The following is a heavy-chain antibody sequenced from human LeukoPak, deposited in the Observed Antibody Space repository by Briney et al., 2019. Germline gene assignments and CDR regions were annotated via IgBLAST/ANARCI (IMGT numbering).Heavy chain of an antibody. CDR1: GFTFSSYG. CDR3: ASDYYFDY. V-gene: IGHV3-30*02. J-gene: IGHJ4*02. Sequence: GGSLRLSCAASGFTFSSYGMHWVRQAAGKGLEWVAFIRYVGSNKYYADSVKGRFTISRDNSKNTLYLQMNSLRAEDTAVYYCASDYYFDYWGQGPLVTVSS. CDR2: IRYVGSNK.